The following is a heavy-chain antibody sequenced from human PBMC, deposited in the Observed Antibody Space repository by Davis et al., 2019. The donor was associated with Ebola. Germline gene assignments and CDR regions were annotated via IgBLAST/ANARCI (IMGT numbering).Heavy chain of an antibody. CDR2: IYYSGIT. CDR3: AREAPYCSGGRCYDY. Sequence: MPSETLSLTCTVSGGSIISSSSYWGWIRQPPRKGLEWIGSIYYSGITYYNPSLKSRVTISVDTSKNQFSLKLRSVTAADTAVYYCAREAPYCSGGRCYDYWGQGTLVTVSS. V-gene: IGHV4-39*02. D-gene: IGHD2-15*01. J-gene: IGHJ4*02. CDR1: GGSIISSSSY.